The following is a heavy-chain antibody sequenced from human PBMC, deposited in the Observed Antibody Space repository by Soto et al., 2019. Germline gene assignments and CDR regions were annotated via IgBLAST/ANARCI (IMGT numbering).Heavy chain of an antibody. J-gene: IGHJ6*02. V-gene: IGHV3-23*01. CDR1: GFTFSSYA. Sequence: EVQLLESGGGLVQPGGSLRLSCAASGFTFSSYAMSWVRQAPGKGLEWVSAISGSGGSTYYADSVKGRFTISRDNSKNTLYLQMNSLRAEDTAVYYCAKETPPQGVLLWFGRPQTDYYYGMDVWGQGTTVTVSS. CDR2: ISGSGGST. CDR3: AKETPPQGVLLWFGRPQTDYYYGMDV. D-gene: IGHD3-10*01.